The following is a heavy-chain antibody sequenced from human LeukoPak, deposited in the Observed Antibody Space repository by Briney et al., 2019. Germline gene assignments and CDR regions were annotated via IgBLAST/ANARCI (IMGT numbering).Heavy chain of an antibody. V-gene: IGHV5-51*01. J-gene: IGHJ4*02. CDR2: IYPDDSDT. CDR3: ARLPQPEYPEFAY. CDR1: GYTFTNYW. D-gene: IGHD1-14*01. Sequence: GESLKISCKASGYTFTNYWIAWVRQMPGKGLEWMGIIYPDDSDTKYSPSFQDQFTISADKSINTAYLQWNGLKASDTAVYYCARLPQPEYPEFAYWGQGTLVTVSS.